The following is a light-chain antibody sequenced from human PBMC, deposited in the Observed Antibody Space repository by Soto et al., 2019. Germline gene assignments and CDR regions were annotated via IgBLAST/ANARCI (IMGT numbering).Light chain of an antibody. V-gene: IGKV3-15*01. CDR2: GAS. J-gene: IGKJ4*01. CDR3: QQYNSWPPLT. CDR1: QSVSSN. Sequence: EIVMTQSPATLSVSPGERATLSCRASQSVSSNLAWYQQKPGQAPRLLIYGASTRATGIPARFRGSGSGTEFTLTISSLQSEDLAVYYCQQYNSWPPLTFGGGTKVEIK.